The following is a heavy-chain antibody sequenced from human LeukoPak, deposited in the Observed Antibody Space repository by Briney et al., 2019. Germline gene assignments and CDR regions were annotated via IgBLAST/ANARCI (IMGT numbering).Heavy chain of an antibody. V-gene: IGHV4-59*08. CDR3: ARHAYSSSWYLDY. CDR1: GGSISSYY. J-gene: IGHJ4*02. CDR2: IYYSGST. D-gene: IGHD6-13*01. Sequence: SETLSLTCTVSGGSISSYYWSWIRQPPGKGLEWIGYIYYSGSTNYNPSLKSRVTISVDTSKNQFSLKLSSVTAADTAVYYCARHAYSSSWYLDYWGLGTLVTVSS.